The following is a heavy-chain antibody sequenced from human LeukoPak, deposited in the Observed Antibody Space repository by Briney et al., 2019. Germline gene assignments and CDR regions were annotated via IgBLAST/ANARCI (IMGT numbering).Heavy chain of an antibody. CDR1: GYTFTGYY. D-gene: IGHD6-19*01. CDR3: ARGSADYSSGWYAYYYYYGMDV. V-gene: IGHV1-2*02. Sequence: ASVKVSCKAPGYTFTGYYMHWVRQAPGQGLEWMGWINPNSGGTNYAQKFQGRVTMTRDTSISTAYMKLSRLRSDDTAVYYCARGSADYSSGWYAYYYYYGMDVWGQGTTVTVSS. CDR2: INPNSGGT. J-gene: IGHJ6*02.